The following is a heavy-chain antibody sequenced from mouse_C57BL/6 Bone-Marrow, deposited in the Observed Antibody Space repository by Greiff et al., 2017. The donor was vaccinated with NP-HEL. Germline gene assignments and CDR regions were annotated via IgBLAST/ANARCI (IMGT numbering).Heavy chain of an antibody. CDR3: AIGHSNAGYYDV. J-gene: IGHJ1*03. CDR1: GYTFTSYW. D-gene: IGHD2-5*01. V-gene: IGHV1-64*01. Sequence: QVQLQQPGAELVKPGASVKLSCKASGYTFTSYWMHWVKQRPGQGLEWIGMIHPNSGSTNYNEKFKSKATLTVDKSSNTAYMQLSSLTSEDSAVYYCAIGHSNAGYYDVGGTGTATTVSA. CDR2: IHPNSGST.